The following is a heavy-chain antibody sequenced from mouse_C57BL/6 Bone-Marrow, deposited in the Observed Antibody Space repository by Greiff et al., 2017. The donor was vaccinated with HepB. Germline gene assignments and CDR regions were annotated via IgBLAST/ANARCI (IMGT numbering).Heavy chain of an antibody. V-gene: IGHV10-3*01. CDR3: VRERGYGSRHWYFDV. D-gene: IGHD1-1*01. Sequence: DVQLQESGGGLVQPKGSLKLSCAASGFTFNTYAMHWVRQAPGKGLEWVARIRSKSSNYATYYADSVKDRFTISRDDSQSMLYLQMNNLKTEDTAMYYCVRERGYGSRHWYFDVWGTGTTVTVSS. CDR2: IRSKSSNYAT. CDR1: GFTFNTYA. J-gene: IGHJ1*03.